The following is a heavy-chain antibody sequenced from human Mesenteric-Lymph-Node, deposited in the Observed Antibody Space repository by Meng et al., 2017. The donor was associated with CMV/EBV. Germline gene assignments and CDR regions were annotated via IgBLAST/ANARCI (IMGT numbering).Heavy chain of an antibody. D-gene: IGHD2-2*01. CDR1: FTFSSHA. CDR2: ISGSGGST. Sequence: FTFSSHAMSWVRQAPGKGLEWVSAISGSGGSTYYADSVKGRFTISRDNSKNTLYLQMNSLRAEDTAVYYCAKVGCSSTSCPLKYYFDYWGQGTLVTVSS. V-gene: IGHV3-23*01. CDR3: AKVGCSSTSCPLKYYFDY. J-gene: IGHJ4*02.